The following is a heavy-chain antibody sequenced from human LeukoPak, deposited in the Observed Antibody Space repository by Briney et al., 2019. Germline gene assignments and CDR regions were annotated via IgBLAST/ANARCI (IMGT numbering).Heavy chain of an antibody. Sequence: ASVKVSCKASGYTFTSYAMHWVRQAPGQRLEWMGWINAGNGNTKYSQKFQGRVTITRDTSASTAYMELSSLRSEDTAVYYCATDTTYCSSTSCPNRYYYYYMDVWGKGTTVTVSS. D-gene: IGHD2-2*01. J-gene: IGHJ6*03. CDR1: GYTFTSYA. CDR2: INAGNGNT. V-gene: IGHV1-3*01. CDR3: ATDTTYCSSTSCPNRYYYYYMDV.